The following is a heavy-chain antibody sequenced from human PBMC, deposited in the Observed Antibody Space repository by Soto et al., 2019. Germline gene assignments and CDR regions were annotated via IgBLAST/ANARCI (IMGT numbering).Heavy chain of an antibody. V-gene: IGHV1-2*02. Sequence: ASVKVSCKASGYTFTSYGISWVRQAPGQGLEWMGWINPNSGGTKYAPKFQGGVTMTRDTSITTAYMELSRLRSGDTAVYYCAREPATAKPEGVDFWGQGTMVTVYS. CDR1: GYTFTSYG. CDR2: INPNSGGT. J-gene: IGHJ4*02. CDR3: AREPATAKPEGVDF. D-gene: IGHD1-1*01.